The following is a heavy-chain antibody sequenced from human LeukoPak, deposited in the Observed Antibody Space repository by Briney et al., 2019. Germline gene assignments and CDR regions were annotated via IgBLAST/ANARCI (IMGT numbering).Heavy chain of an antibody. Sequence: PGRSLRLSCAASGFTFSSYGMHWVRQAPGKGLEWVAVISYDGSNKYYADSVKGRFTISRDNAKNSLYLQMNSLRAEDTAVYYCARDFDGYSYGGPWGDYYYMDVWGKGTTVTVSS. CDR3: ARDFDGYSYGGPWGDYYYMDV. CDR2: ISYDGSNK. V-gene: IGHV3-30*03. CDR1: GFTFSSYG. D-gene: IGHD5-18*01. J-gene: IGHJ6*03.